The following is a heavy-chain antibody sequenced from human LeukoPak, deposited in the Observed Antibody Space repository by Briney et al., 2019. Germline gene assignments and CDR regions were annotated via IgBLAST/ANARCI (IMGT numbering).Heavy chain of an antibody. D-gene: IGHD5/OR15-5a*01. CDR1: GGSFSGYY. CDR3: ARAGVYVIPTIDFDY. Sequence: SETLSLTCAVYGGSFSGYYWSWIRQPPGKGLEWIGEINHSGSTNYNPSLKSRVTISVDTSKNQFSLKLSSVTAADTAVYYCARAGVYVIPTIDFDYWGQGTLVTVSS. V-gene: IGHV4-34*01. CDR2: INHSGST. J-gene: IGHJ4*02.